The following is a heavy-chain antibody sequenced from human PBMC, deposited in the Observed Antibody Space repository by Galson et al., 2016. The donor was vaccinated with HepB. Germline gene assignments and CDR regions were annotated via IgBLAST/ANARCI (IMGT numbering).Heavy chain of an antibody. D-gene: IGHD5-24*01. CDR2: ISGNGGDT. CDR1: GFTFSNFV. J-gene: IGHJ4*02. Sequence: SLRLSCAASGFTFSNFVINWVRQAPGKGLERVSGISGNGGDTYYADSVKGRFTISRDNSKNMFYLQMNSLRPEDTAVYYCAKGGLEMAWDWGQGTLVTVSS. V-gene: IGHV3-23*01. CDR3: AKGGLEMAWD.